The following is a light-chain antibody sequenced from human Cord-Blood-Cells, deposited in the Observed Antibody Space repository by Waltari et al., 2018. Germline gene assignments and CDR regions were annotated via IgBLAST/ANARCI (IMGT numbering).Light chain of an antibody. Sequence: SYVLTQPPSVSVAPGKTARLTCGGNNIGSKSGHWYQQKQGQAPVLVVYDDSDRPSGIPERFSGSNSGNTATLTISRVEAGDEADYYCQVWDSSSDHWVFGGGTKLTVL. CDR2: DDS. CDR1: NIGSKS. V-gene: IGLV3-21*03. CDR3: QVWDSSSDHWV. J-gene: IGLJ3*02.